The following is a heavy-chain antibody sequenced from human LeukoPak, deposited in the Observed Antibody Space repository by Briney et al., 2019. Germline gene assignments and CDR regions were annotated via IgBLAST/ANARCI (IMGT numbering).Heavy chain of an antibody. Sequence: SETLSLTCTVSGGSISSYYWSWIRQPPGKGLEWIGYIYYSGSTNYNPSLKSRVTISVDTSKNQFSLKLSSVTAADTAVYYCARGQDYYDSIVLGYWGQGTLVTVSS. CDR1: GGSISSYY. D-gene: IGHD3-22*01. CDR2: IYYSGST. CDR3: ARGQDYYDSIVLGY. V-gene: IGHV4-59*01. J-gene: IGHJ4*02.